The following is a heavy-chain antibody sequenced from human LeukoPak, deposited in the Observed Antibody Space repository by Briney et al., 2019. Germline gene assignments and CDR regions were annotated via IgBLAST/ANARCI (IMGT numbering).Heavy chain of an antibody. Sequence: GGSLRLSCAASGFTFSTYDMHWVRQAPGKGLEWVAVIWYDGSNKYYADSVKGRSTISRDNSKNTLFLQMNSLRVEDTAVYYCARDLYSSSWRSFHYWGQGTLVTVSS. CDR3: ARDLYSSSWRSFHY. J-gene: IGHJ4*02. CDR2: IWYDGSNK. V-gene: IGHV3-33*01. CDR1: GFTFSTYD. D-gene: IGHD6-13*01.